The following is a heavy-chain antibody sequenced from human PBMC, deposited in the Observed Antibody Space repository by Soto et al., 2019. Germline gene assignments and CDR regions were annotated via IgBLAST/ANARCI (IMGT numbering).Heavy chain of an antibody. Sequence: GASVKVSCKASGYTFTSYGISWVRQAPGPGQGWIGWISAYNGNTNYAQKLQGRVTMTTDTSTSTAYMELRSLRSDDTAVYYCARDSPWYYDSSGPRGGANWFDPWGQGTLVTVSS. D-gene: IGHD3-22*01. CDR2: ISAYNGNT. CDR1: GYTFTSYG. CDR3: ARDSPWYYDSSGPRGGANWFDP. V-gene: IGHV1-18*04. J-gene: IGHJ5*02.